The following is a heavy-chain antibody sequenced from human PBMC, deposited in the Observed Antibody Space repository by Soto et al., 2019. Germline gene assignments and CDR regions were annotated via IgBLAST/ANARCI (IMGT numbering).Heavy chain of an antibody. V-gene: IGHV4-39*01. J-gene: IGHJ6*02. Sequence: TLSLTCTVSGGSISSSSYYWGWIHQPPGKGLEWIGSIYYSGSTYYNPSLKSRVTISVDTSKNQFSLKLSSVTAADTAVYYCARLGGVVIRYYYGMDVWGQGTTVTVSS. CDR2: IYYSGST. D-gene: IGHD3-3*01. CDR1: GGSISSSSYY. CDR3: ARLGGVVIRYYYGMDV.